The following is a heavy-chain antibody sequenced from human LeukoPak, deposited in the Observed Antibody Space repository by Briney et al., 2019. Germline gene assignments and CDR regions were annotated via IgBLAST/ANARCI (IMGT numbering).Heavy chain of an antibody. D-gene: IGHD3-16*01. CDR2: IYPGGSNV. Sequence: GASLQISGQCSGSYFTAYGIAWVRPLPGKGLGWMGNIYPGGSNVRYSPSCQGQVTMSADKSITTVYLQWSSLKASDTAMYYCARHFHSAWFGLWGEGSLVTVSS. V-gene: IGHV5-51*01. CDR3: ARHFHSAWFGL. J-gene: IGHJ4*02. CDR1: GSYFTAYG.